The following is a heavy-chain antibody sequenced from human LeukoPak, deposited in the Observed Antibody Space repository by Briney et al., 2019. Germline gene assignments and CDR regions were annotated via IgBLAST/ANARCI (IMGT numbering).Heavy chain of an antibody. CDR3: ARDHLGYCTN. D-gene: IGHD2-8*01. V-gene: IGHV3-30*04. Sequence: GGSLRLSCAASGFTFSSYAMHWVRQAPGKGLEWVAVISYDGSNKYYADSVKGRFTISRDNSKNTLYLQMNSLRAEDTAVYYCARDHLGYCTNWGQGTLVTVSS. J-gene: IGHJ4*02. CDR1: GFTFSSYA. CDR2: ISYDGSNK.